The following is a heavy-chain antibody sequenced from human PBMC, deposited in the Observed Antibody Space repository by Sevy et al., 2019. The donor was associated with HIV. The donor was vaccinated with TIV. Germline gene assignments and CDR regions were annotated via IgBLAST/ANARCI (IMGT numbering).Heavy chain of an antibody. V-gene: IGHV4-61*02. Sequence: SETLSLTCTVSGGSISSGSYYWSWIRQPAGKGLEWIGRIYTSGSTNYNPSLKSRVTISVDTSKNRFSLKLSSVTAADTAVYYCARDRGPLTMVRGAPFDYWGQGTLVTVSS. CDR2: IYTSGST. D-gene: IGHD3-10*01. CDR3: ARDRGPLTMVRGAPFDY. J-gene: IGHJ4*02. CDR1: GGSISSGSYY.